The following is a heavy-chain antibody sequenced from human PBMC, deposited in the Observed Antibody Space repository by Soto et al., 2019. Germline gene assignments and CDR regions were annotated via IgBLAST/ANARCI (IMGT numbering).Heavy chain of an antibody. J-gene: IGHJ4*02. CDR2: MNPNRGHT. CDR1: GYTFTSYD. V-gene: IGHV1-8*01. D-gene: IGHD1-1*01. Sequence: QVQLVQSGAEVKKPGASVKVSCKASGYTFTSYDINWVRQATGQGLEWMGWMNPNRGHTGHAQKFQGRVTMTRNTSINTADMELSRLTSEGTAVYYCARGKVEYVDYWGQGTLVTVSS. CDR3: ARGKVEYVDY.